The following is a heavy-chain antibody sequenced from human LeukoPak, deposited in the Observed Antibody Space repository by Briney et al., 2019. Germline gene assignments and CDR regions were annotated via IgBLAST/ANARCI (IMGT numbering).Heavy chain of an antibody. D-gene: IGHD3-22*01. Sequence: GGSLRLSCAASGFAVSNNYMSWVRQAPGKGLEWVSIIYGGGSTYYADSVNGRFTISRHNSKNTLFLQMNSLRTEETAVYYCARAYDSSGYWPEYFHHWGQGTLVTVSS. CDR3: ARAYDSSGYWPEYFHH. CDR2: IYGGGST. CDR1: GFAVSNNY. J-gene: IGHJ1*01. V-gene: IGHV3-53*04.